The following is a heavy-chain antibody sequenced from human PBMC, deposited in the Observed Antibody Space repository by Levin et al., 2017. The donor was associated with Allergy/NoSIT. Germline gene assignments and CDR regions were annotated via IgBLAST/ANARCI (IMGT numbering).Heavy chain of an antibody. CDR2: IYYDGSNE. CDR3: ARDGLYDILTGFVDY. CDR1: GFTFSTYA. Sequence: PGGSLRLSCAASGFTFSTYAMHWVRQAPGKGLEWVAVIYYDGSNEYYADSVKGRFSISRDNSKNTMYLQMNSLRAEDTAVYYCARDGLYDILTGFVDYWGQGTLVTVSS. J-gene: IGHJ4*02. V-gene: IGHV3-30*12. D-gene: IGHD3-9*01.